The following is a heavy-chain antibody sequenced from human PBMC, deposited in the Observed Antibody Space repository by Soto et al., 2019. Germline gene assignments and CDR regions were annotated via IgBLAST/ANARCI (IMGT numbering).Heavy chain of an antibody. Sequence: PGGSLRLSCAASGFTFSSYAIHWVRQAPGKGLEWVAVISYDGSNKYYADSVKGRFTISRDNSKNTLYLQMNSLRAEDTAVYYCARDLYYYDSSGYQFDYWGQGTLVTVSS. D-gene: IGHD3-22*01. V-gene: IGHV3-30-3*01. CDR2: ISYDGSNK. CDR3: ARDLYYYDSSGYQFDY. CDR1: GFTFSSYA. J-gene: IGHJ4*02.